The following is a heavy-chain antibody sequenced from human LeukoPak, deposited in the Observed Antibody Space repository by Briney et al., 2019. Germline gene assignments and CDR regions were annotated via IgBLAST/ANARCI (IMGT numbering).Heavy chain of an antibody. V-gene: IGHV1-69*04. CDR2: IIPILGIA. CDR1: GGTFSSYA. Sequence: ASVKVSCKASGGTFSSYAISWVRRAPGQGLEWMGRIIPILGIANYAQKFQGRVTITADKSTSTAYMELSSLRSEDTAVYYCARDGRNYYDSSGYPDYWGQGTLVTVSS. J-gene: IGHJ4*02. D-gene: IGHD3-22*01. CDR3: ARDGRNYYDSSGYPDY.